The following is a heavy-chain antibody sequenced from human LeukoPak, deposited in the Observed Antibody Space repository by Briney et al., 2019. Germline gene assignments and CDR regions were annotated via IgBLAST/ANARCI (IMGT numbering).Heavy chain of an antibody. Sequence: GGSLRLSCAASGFTFSSYWMSWVRQAPGKGLEWVSSISGTGGSTYKADSVKGRFTISRDNSKNTLYLQVNSLRAEDTALYYCAKALRSSTWSTFDYWGQGTLVTVSS. V-gene: IGHV3-23*01. CDR3: AKALRSSTWSTFDY. CDR2: ISGTGGST. J-gene: IGHJ4*02. CDR1: GFTFSSYW. D-gene: IGHD6-13*01.